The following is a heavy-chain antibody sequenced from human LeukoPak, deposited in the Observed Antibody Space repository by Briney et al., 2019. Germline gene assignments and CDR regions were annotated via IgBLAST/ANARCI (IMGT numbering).Heavy chain of an antibody. CDR1: GFTFSSYG. CDR3: ARDGSLAEVDY. Sequence: GGSLRLSCAASGFTFSSYGMHWVRQAPGKGLEWVANIKQDGSEKYYVDSLKGRFTISRDNAKNSLYLQMNSLRAEDTAVYYCARDGSLAEVDYWGQGTLVTVSS. CDR2: IKQDGSEK. V-gene: IGHV3-7*01. D-gene: IGHD6-13*01. J-gene: IGHJ4*02.